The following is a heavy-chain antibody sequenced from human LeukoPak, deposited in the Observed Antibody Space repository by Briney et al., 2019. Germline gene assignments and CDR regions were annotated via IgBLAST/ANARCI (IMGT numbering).Heavy chain of an antibody. J-gene: IGHJ4*02. Sequence: SETLSLTCTVSGXSISSYYWSWIRQPPGKGLEWIGYIYYSGSTNYNPSLKSRVTISVDTSKNQFSLKLSYVTAADRAVYYCARRRQLWSGIDYWGQGTLVTVSS. CDR1: GXSISSYY. CDR3: ARRRQLWSGIDY. CDR2: IYYSGST. D-gene: IGHD5-18*01. V-gene: IGHV4-59*08.